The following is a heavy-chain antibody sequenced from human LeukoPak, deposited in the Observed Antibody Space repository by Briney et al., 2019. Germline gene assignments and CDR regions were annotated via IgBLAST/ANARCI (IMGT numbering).Heavy chain of an antibody. CDR2: IYYSGST. V-gene: IGHV4-59*01. J-gene: IGHJ3*02. CDR1: GGSISSYY. Sequence: SETLSLTCTVSGGSISSYYWSWIRQPQGKGLGWIGYIYYSGSTNYNPSLKSRVTISVDTSKNQFSLKLSSVTAADTAVYYCARDSYYYDNAFDIWGQGTMVTVSS. CDR3: ARDSYYYDNAFDI. D-gene: IGHD3-22*01.